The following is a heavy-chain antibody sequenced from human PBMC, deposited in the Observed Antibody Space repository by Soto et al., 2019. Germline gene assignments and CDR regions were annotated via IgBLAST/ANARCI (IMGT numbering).Heavy chain of an antibody. CDR1: GYTFTSYG. V-gene: IGHV1-18*01. Sequence: ASVKVSCKASGYTFTSYGISWVRQAPGQGLEWMGWISAYNGNTNYAQKLQGRVTMTTDTSTSTAYMELRSLRSDDTAVYYCARDKGLWRNSYDSSGTFDYWGKETLVTV. J-gene: IGHJ4*02. D-gene: IGHD3-22*01. CDR3: ARDKGLWRNSYDSSGTFDY. CDR2: ISAYNGNT.